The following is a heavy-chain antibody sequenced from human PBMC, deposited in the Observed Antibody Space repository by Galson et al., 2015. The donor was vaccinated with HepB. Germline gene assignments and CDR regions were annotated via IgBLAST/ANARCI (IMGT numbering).Heavy chain of an antibody. J-gene: IGHJ4*02. CDR1: GYTFASYG. V-gene: IGHV1-18*01. D-gene: IGHD4-23*01. Sequence: SVKVSCKASGYTFASYGISWVRQAPGQGLEWMAWISAYNGNTRYAQNLQGRVTMTTDTSTSTAYMELRSLRSDDTALYYCVRDYDGGHFDYWGQGTLVTVSS. CDR3: VRDYDGGHFDY. CDR2: ISAYNGNT.